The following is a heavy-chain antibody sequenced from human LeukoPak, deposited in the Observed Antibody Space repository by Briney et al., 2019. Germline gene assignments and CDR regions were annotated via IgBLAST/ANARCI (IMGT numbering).Heavy chain of an antibody. CDR1: GGSISSGDYY. J-gene: IGHJ6*02. CDR3: ARRSIVGTNEDYYYGMDV. V-gene: IGHV4-30-4*01. D-gene: IGHD1-26*01. Sequence: SQTLSLTCTVSGGSISSGDYYWSWIRQPPGKGLEWIGYIYYSGSTYYNPSLKSRVTISVDTSRNQFSLKLSSVTAADTAVYYCARRSIVGTNEDYYYGMDVWGQGTTVTVSS. CDR2: IYYSGST.